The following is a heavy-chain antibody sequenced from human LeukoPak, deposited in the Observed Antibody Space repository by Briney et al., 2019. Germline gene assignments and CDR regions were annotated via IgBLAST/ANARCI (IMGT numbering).Heavy chain of an antibody. Sequence: SETLSLTCAVYGGSFSGYYWSWIRQPPGKGLEWIGEINHSGSTNYNPSLKSRVTISVDTSKNQFSLKLSSVTAADTAAYYCARAIVVVPAASAFWFDPWGQGTLVTVSS. CDR3: ARAIVVVPAASAFWFDP. J-gene: IGHJ5*02. D-gene: IGHD2-2*01. CDR2: INHSGST. CDR1: GGSFSGYY. V-gene: IGHV4-34*01.